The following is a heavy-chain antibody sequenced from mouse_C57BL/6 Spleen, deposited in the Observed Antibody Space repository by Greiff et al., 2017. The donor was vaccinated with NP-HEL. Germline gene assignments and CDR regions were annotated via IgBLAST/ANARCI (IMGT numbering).Heavy chain of an antibody. J-gene: IGHJ3*01. Sequence: VQLQQPGTELVKPGASVKLSCKASGYTFTSYWMHWVKQRPGQGLEWIGNTNPSNGGTNYNEKFKSKATLTVDKSSSTAYMQLSSLTSEDSAVYYCARSEGPRRGFAYWGQGTLVTVSA. CDR2: TNPSNGGT. CDR1: GYTFTSYW. CDR3: ARSEGPRRGFAY. V-gene: IGHV1-53*01.